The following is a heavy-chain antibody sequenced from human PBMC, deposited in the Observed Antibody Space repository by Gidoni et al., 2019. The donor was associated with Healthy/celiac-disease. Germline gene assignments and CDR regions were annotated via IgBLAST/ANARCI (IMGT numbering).Heavy chain of an antibody. CDR1: GCSISSGGYY. CDR2: IYYSGST. V-gene: IGHV4-31*03. D-gene: IGHD1-7*01. CDR3: ARGLTGTTGDH. Sequence: QVQLQESGPGLVQPSQTLSLTCPVSGCSISSGGYYWSWIRQHPGKGLEWIGYIYYSGSTYYNPSLKSRVTISVDTSKNQFSLKLSSVTAADTAVYYCARGLTGTTGDHWGQGTLVTVSS. J-gene: IGHJ4*02.